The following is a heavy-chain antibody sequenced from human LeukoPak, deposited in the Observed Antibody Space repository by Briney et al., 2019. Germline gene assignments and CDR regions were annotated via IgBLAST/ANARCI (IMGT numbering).Heavy chain of an antibody. V-gene: IGHV4-59*05. CDR1: GGSISSYY. CDR3: ANGWGYGGPFDY. J-gene: IGHJ4*02. Sequence: PSETLSLTCTVSGGSISSYYWSWIRQPPGKGLEWIGSIYYSGSTYYNPSLKSRVTISVDTSKNQFSLKLSSVTAADTAVYYCANGWGYGGPFDYWGQGTLVTVSS. D-gene: IGHD5-18*01. CDR2: IYYSGST.